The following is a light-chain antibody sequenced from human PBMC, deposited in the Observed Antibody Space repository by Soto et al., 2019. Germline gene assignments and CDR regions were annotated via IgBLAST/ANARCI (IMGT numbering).Light chain of an antibody. J-gene: IGKJ1*01. CDR2: DAS. V-gene: IGKV1-5*01. CDR1: QSISSW. CDR3: QQYNSYPWT. Sequence: DIQLTQSPSTLPASVGDSGSRTCRASQSISSWLAWYQQKPGKAPKLLIYDASSLESGVPSRFSGSGSGTEFTLTITSLQPDDFATYYFQQYNSYPWTFGQGTKVDIK.